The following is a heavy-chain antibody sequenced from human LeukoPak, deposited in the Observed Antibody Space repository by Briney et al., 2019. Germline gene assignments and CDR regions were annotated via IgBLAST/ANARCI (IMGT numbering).Heavy chain of an antibody. CDR3: AKEKDYYDSSGPPAGY. V-gene: IGHV3-30*18. CDR2: ISYDGSNK. CDR1: GFTFSSYG. Sequence: PGRSLRLSCAASGFTFSSYGMHWVRQAPGKGLEWVAVISYDGSNKYYADSVKGRFTISRDNSKNTLYLQMNSLRAEDTAVYYCAKEKDYYDSSGPPAGYWGQGTLVTVSS. D-gene: IGHD3-22*01. J-gene: IGHJ4*02.